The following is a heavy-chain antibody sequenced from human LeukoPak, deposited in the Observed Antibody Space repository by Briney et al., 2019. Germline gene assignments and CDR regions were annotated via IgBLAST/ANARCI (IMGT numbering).Heavy chain of an antibody. Sequence: AGGSLRLSCAASGFTFSSYAMSWVRQAPGKGLEGVSGITGSGGSTYYADSVKGRFTISRDNSKNTLYLQMNSLRAEDTAVYYCAKDHSSGWPNAAFDYWGQGTLVTVSS. CDR1: GFTFSSYA. J-gene: IGHJ4*02. D-gene: IGHD6-19*01. CDR2: ITGSGGST. CDR3: AKDHSSGWPNAAFDY. V-gene: IGHV3-23*01.